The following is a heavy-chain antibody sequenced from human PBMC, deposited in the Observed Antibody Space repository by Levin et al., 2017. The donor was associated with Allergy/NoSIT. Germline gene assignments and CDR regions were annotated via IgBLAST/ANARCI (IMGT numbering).Heavy chain of an antibody. CDR1: GYTFTGYY. D-gene: IGHD6-13*01. CDR2: INPNSGGT. CDR3: AAAASIAAAGTGY. V-gene: IGHV1-2*02. J-gene: IGHJ4*02. Sequence: GASVKVSCKASGYTFTGYYMHWVRQAPGQGLEWMGWINPNSGGTNYAQKFQGRVTMTRDTSISTAYMELSRLRSDDTAVYYCAAAASIAAAGTGYWGQGTLVTVSS.